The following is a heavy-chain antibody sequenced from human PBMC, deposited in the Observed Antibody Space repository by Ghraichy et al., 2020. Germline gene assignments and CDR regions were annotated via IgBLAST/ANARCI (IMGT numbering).Heavy chain of an antibody. CDR1: GGSISSGSYY. Sequence: SETLSLTCTVSGGSISSGSYYWSWIRQPAGKGLEWIGRIYTSGSTNYNPSLKSRVTISVDTSKNQFSLKLSSVTAADTAVYYCARGEWFRELSFDYWGQGTLVTVSS. D-gene: IGHD3-10*01. CDR3: ARGEWFRELSFDY. V-gene: IGHV4-61*02. J-gene: IGHJ4*02. CDR2: IYTSGST.